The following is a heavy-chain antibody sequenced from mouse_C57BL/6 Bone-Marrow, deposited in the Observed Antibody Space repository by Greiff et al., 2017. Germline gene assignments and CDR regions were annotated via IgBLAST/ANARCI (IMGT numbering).Heavy chain of an antibody. D-gene: IGHD1-1*01. CDR1: GFTFSDYY. Sequence: EVQLVESGGGLVQPGGSLKLSCAASGFTFSDYYMYWVRQTPEKRLEWVAYISNGGGSTYYPDTVKGRFTISRDNAKNTLYLQMSRLKSEDTAMYYCARHDYGSSLFAYWGQGTLVTVSA. CDR3: ARHDYGSSLFAY. V-gene: IGHV5-12*01. CDR2: ISNGGGST. J-gene: IGHJ3*01.